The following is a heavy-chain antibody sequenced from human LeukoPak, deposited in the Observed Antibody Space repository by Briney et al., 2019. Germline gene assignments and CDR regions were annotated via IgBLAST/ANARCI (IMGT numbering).Heavy chain of an antibody. Sequence: GGSLRLSCAASGFTFSFYAMSWVRQTPEKGLEWVASMSSSGDVTYYVASVKGRFTISRDNSRYTLYLQMNSLRAEDTAVYYCVRDMTTATTCYLQHWGQGTLVTVSS. V-gene: IGHV3-23*01. CDR2: MSSSGDVT. CDR3: VRDMTTATTCYLQH. D-gene: IGHD4-17*01. CDR1: GFTFSFYA. J-gene: IGHJ1*01.